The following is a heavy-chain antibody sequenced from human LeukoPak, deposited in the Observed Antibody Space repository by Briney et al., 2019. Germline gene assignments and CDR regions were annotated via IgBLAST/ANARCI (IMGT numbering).Heavy chain of an antibody. D-gene: IGHD3-22*01. CDR3: TSHTGTDDSSGYYYYY. V-gene: IGHV3-30*04. J-gene: IGHJ4*02. Sequence: PGGSLRLSCAASGFTFSSYAMHWVRQAPGKGLEWVAVISYDGSNKYYADSVKGRFTISRDNSKNTLYLQMNSLRAEDTAVYYCTSHTGTDDSSGYYYYYWGQGTLVTVSS. CDR2: ISYDGSNK. CDR1: GFTFSSYA.